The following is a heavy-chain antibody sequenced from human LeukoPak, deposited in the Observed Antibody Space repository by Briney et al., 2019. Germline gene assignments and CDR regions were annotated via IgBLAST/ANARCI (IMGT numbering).Heavy chain of an antibody. CDR3: ARAKRNGFDI. J-gene: IGHJ3*02. CDR1: GFTFSNYS. Sequence: PGGSLRLSCAAPGFTFSNYSMNWVRQAPGKGLEWVSYVIRSSSTIYYADSVKGRFTISRDNAKNSLYLQMNSLRAEDTAVYYCARAKRNGFDIWGQGTMVTVSS. V-gene: IGHV3-48*01. CDR2: VIRSSSTI.